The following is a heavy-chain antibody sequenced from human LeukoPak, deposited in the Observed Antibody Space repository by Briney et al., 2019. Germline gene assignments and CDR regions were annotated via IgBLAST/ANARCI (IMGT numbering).Heavy chain of an antibody. D-gene: IGHD6-13*01. V-gene: IGHV4-39*07. J-gene: IGHJ4*02. CDR2: LYYSGSS. CDR1: GDSISSSNSY. Sequence: SETLSLTCTVSGDSISSSNSYRGWIRQPPGKGLEWIGSLYYSGSSYYNPSLKSRVTISVDTSKNQFSLKLSSVTAADTAVYYCALIAAAGTGVFDYWGQGTLVTVSS. CDR3: ALIAAAGTGVFDY.